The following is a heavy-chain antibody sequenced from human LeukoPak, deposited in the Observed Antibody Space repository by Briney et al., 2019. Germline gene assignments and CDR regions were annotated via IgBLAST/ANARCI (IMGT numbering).Heavy chain of an antibody. CDR3: ARRGVEYTIDY. Sequence: APVKVSCKASGYSFRNYALNWVRQAPGQGLEWMGWINTDAGNPTYAQGFTGRFVFSLDTSVSTAYLQISALKAEDTAVYYCARRGVEYTIDYWAREPWSPSPQ. CDR1: GYSFRNYA. CDR2: INTDAGNP. D-gene: IGHD2/OR15-2a*01. J-gene: IGHJ4*02. V-gene: IGHV7-4-1*02.